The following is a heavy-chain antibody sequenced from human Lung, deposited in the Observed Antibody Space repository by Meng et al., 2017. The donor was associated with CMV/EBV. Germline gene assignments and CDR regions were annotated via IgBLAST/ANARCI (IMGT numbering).Heavy chain of an antibody. J-gene: IGHJ4*02. D-gene: IGHD6-19*01. CDR2: ISCYNGDT. Sequence: VQGGQSWGEVKKPGASVRVSCKASGYTFTHHGISWIRQAPGQGLEWMGWISCYNGDTNYAQKLQGRVTMTTDTSTNTAYMDLRGLRSDDTAVYYCARDPSNTSGRYAYFDYWGQGTLVTISS. CDR1: GYTFTHHG. V-gene: IGHV1-18*01. CDR3: ARDPSNTSGRYAYFDY.